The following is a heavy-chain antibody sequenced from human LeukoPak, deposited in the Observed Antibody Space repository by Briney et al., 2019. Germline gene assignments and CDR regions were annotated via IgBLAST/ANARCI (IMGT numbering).Heavy chain of an antibody. CDR1: GFTFSNYW. CDR3: VRDPVGNYGSGTYPPS. V-gene: IGHV3-7*01. CDR2: IKQDGSGK. D-gene: IGHD3-10*01. Sequence: GGSLRLSCAASGFTFSNYWMSWVRQAPGKGLEWVANIKQDGSGKYYVDSVKGRFTISRDNAKNSVYLQMNSLRAEDTAVYYCVRDPVGNYGSGTYPPSWGQGTLVTVSS. J-gene: IGHJ4*02.